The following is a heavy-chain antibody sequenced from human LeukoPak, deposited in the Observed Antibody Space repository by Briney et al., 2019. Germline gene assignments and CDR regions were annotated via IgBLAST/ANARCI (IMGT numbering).Heavy chain of an antibody. CDR2: IIPNLGTT. V-gene: IGHV1-69*04. CDR3: ATTNDGGGYQGGDFFDF. Sequence: SVTVSCTASGGTSNSHAISWVRQAPGQGLEWMGRIIPNLGTTNRAQNFQDRVTLTADKSTNTAYMGLTSLTSDDTAVYYCATTNDGGGYQGGDFFDFWGQGTLVTVSS. J-gene: IGHJ4*02. D-gene: IGHD3-22*01. CDR1: GGTSNSHA.